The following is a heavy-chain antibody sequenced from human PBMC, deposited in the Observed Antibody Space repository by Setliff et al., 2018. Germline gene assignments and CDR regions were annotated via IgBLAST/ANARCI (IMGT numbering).Heavy chain of an antibody. CDR3: ASPRRDDLDTPFDAFDL. J-gene: IGHJ3*01. V-gene: IGHV4-38-2*01. D-gene: IGHD1-1*01. CDR2: IYHRGRA. CDR1: GISITSGHY. Sequence: PSETLSLTCDVSGISITSGHYWGWIRQPPGKGLEWIATIYHRGRAYYNPSLDSRVTISLDTSKNQYSLRLRSVTAADTAVYYCASPRRDDLDTPFDAFDLWGKGTKVT.